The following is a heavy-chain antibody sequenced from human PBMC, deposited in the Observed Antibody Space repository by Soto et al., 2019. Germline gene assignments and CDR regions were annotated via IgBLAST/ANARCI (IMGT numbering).Heavy chain of an antibody. D-gene: IGHD4-17*01. CDR2: IWYDGSNK. V-gene: IGHV3-33*01. Sequence: GGSLRLSCAASGFTFSTYAMHWVRQAPGKGLEWVAVIWYDGSNKYYADSVKGRFTISRDNSKNTLYLQMNSLSAEDTAVYYCATVDSVTTADYWGQGTLVTVSS. J-gene: IGHJ4*02. CDR1: GFTFSTYA. CDR3: ATVDSVTTADY.